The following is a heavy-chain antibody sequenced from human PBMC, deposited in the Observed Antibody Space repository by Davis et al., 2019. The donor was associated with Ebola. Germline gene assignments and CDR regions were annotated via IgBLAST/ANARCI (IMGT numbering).Heavy chain of an antibody. D-gene: IGHD4-17*01. CDR3: VRTTYGAPEY. CDR1: AFTFNKYW. V-gene: IGHV3-74*01. CDR2: ISSDGGIT. J-gene: IGHJ4*02. Sequence: PGGSLRLSCAASAFTFNKYWMHLVRQAPGTGLVYVSRISSDGGITSYADSVKGRFTISRDNAKSTLYLQMNSLTAEDTAVYYCVRTTYGAPEYWGQGTLVTVSS.